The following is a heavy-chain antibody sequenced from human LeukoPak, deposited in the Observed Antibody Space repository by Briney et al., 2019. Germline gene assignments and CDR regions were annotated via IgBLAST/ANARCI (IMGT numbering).Heavy chain of an antibody. CDR2: INHSGST. D-gene: IGHD1-26*01. CDR3: ARSHSGSSGYYYYYYMDV. J-gene: IGHJ6*03. CDR1: GGSFSGYY. V-gene: IGHV4-34*01. Sequence: SETLSLTCAVYGGSFSGYYWSWIRQPPGKGLEWIGEINHSGSTNYNPSLKSRVTISVDTSKNQFSLKLSSVTAADTAVYYCARSHSGSSGYYYYYYMDVWGKGTTVTVSS.